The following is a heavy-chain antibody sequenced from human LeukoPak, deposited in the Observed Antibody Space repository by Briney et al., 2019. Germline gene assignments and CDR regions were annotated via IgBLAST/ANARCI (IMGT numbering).Heavy chain of an antibody. V-gene: IGHV4-61*02. CDR2: IYTSGST. CDR1: GGSISSGSYY. D-gene: IGHD1-1*01. Sequence: SETLSPTCTVSGGSISSGSYYWSWIRQPAGKGLEWIGRIYTSGSTNYNPSLKSRVTISVDTSKNQFSLKLSSVTAADTAVYYCASEHWNWFDPWGQGTLVTVSS. CDR3: ASEHWNWFDP. J-gene: IGHJ5*02.